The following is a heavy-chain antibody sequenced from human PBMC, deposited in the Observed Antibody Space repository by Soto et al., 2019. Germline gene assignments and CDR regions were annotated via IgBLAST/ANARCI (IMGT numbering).Heavy chain of an antibody. V-gene: IGHV3-11*01. D-gene: IGHD4-4*01. Sequence: QVQLVESGGGLVKPGGSLRLSCAASGFTFSDYYMSWIRQAPGKGLEWVSYISSSGSTIYYADSVKGRFTISRDNAKKSXYXXMNSLRAEDTAVYYCARDSPLRYSNYRRRNDGMDVWGQGTTVTVSS. CDR2: ISSSGSTI. CDR3: ARDSPLRYSNYRRRNDGMDV. J-gene: IGHJ6*02. CDR1: GFTFSDYY.